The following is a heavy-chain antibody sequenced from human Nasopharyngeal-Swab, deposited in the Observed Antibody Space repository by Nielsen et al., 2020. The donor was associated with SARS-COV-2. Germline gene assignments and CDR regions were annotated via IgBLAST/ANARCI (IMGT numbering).Heavy chain of an antibody. Sequence: GEALKISRQGSGSTFSSYWIAWVRQMPGKGLEWVGMIYPSDSDTRYSPYFQGQVTMSVDKSINTAYLHWSSLKASDTAMYYCARHGGFCSSTNCYGGWFDPWGQGTQVIVSS. D-gene: IGHD2-2*01. CDR1: GSTFSSYW. V-gene: IGHV5-51*01. CDR3: ARHGGFCSSTNCYGGWFDP. J-gene: IGHJ5*02. CDR2: IYPSDSDT.